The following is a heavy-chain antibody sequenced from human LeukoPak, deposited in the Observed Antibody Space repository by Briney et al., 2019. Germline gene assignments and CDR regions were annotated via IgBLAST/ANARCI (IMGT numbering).Heavy chain of an antibody. CDR1: GFTFSSYA. CDR3: AKGRLRYFDWLPGSVGMDV. Sequence: GGSLRLSCAASGFTFSSYAMSWVRQAPGKGLEWVSAISGSGGSTYYADSVKGRFTISRDTYKNTLYLQMNSLRAEDTAVYYCAKGRLRYFDWLPGSVGMDVWGQGTTVTVYS. CDR2: ISGSGGST. V-gene: IGHV3-23*01. J-gene: IGHJ6*02. D-gene: IGHD3-9*01.